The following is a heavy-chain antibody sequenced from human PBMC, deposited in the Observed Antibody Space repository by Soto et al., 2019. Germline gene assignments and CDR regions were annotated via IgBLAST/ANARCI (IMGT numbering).Heavy chain of an antibody. V-gene: IGHV4-34*01. CDR3: ARGYDFWSGYYFVY. Sequence: SETLSLTCAVYGGSFSSYYWSWIRQPPGKGLEWIGEINHSGSTNYNPSLKSRVTISVDTSKNQFSLKLSSVTAADTAVYYCARGYDFWSGYYFVYWGQGTLVTVSS. CDR2: INHSGST. D-gene: IGHD3-3*01. CDR1: GGSFSSYY. J-gene: IGHJ4*02.